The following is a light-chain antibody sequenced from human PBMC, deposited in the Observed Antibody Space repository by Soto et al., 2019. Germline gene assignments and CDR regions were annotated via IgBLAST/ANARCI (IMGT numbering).Light chain of an antibody. CDR2: KAS. CDR3: QQYNTYSPERT. V-gene: IGKV1-5*03. Sequence: DIQMTQSPSTLSASVGDRVTITCRASQTIDSWLAWYQQRPGKPPNLLIYKASTLASGVPSRFSGSGSGTEFTLTINSLQPDDFATYYCQQYNTYSPERTFGQGTKVEVK. CDR1: QTIDSW. J-gene: IGKJ1*01.